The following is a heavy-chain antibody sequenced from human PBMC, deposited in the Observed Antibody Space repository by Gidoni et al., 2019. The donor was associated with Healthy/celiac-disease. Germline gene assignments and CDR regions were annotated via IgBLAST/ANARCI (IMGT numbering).Heavy chain of an antibody. J-gene: IGHJ5*02. CDR2: IYTSGST. CDR3: AGYGFDP. D-gene: IGHD5-18*01. V-gene: IGHV4-61*02. CDR1: GGSISSGSYY. Sequence: QVQLQESGPGLVKPSQTLYLTCTVSGGSISSGSYYWSWIRQPAGKGLEWIGRIYTSGSTNYNPSLKSRVTISVDTSKNQFSLKLSSVTAADTAVYYCAGYGFDPWGQGTLVTVSS.